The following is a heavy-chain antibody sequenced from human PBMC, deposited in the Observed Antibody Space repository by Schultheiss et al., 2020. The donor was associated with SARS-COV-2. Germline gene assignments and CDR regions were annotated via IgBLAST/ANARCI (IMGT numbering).Heavy chain of an antibody. D-gene: IGHD6-13*01. J-gene: IGHJ4*02. CDR2: IYSGGST. Sequence: GGSLRLSCAASGFTVSSNYMSWVRQPPGKGLEWVSVIYSGGSTYYADSVKGRFTISRDNAKNSLYLQMNSLRAEDTAVYYCARDIAAAGIDYWGQGTLVTVSS. V-gene: IGHV3-66*01. CDR3: ARDIAAAGIDY. CDR1: GFTVSSNY.